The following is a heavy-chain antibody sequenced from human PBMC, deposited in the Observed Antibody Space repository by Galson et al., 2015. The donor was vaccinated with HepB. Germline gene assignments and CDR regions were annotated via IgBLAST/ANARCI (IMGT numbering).Heavy chain of an antibody. CDR2: IYYNGNT. V-gene: IGHV4-31*11. CDR1: GGSISSTGYY. Sequence: TLSLTCDVSGGSISSTGYYWTWIRQHPGKGLEWIGYIYYNGNTYYSPSLKSRVTMSVDTSRNQFSLKLKSVTAADTALYYCAGDGGGGSFDPWGQGTLVIVSS. CDR3: AGDGGGGSFDP. J-gene: IGHJ5*02. D-gene: IGHD3-16*01.